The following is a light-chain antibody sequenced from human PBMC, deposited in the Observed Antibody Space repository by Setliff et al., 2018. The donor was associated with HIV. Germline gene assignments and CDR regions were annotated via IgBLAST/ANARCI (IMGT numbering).Light chain of an antibody. CDR1: NIGSKS. CDR3: QVWDSSSDQAYV. CDR2: YDS. V-gene: IGLV3-21*04. Sequence: YELTQPPSVSVAPGKTARITCGGNNIGSKSVHWYQQKPGQAPGLVIYYDSDRPSGIPERFSGSNSGNTATLTISRVEAGDEADYYCQVWDSSSDQAYVFGTGTKVTVL. J-gene: IGLJ1*01.